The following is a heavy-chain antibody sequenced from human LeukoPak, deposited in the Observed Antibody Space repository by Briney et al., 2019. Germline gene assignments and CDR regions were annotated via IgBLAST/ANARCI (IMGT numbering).Heavy chain of an antibody. V-gene: IGHV3-21*01. CDR3: AREGLGYYFDY. CDR2: ISTSSSYI. D-gene: IGHD3-16*01. Sequence: GGSLRLSCAASGFTFSSYYMNWVRQAPGKGLEWVSSISTSSSYIYYADSVKGRFTISRDNTKNSLYLQMNSLRADDTAVYYCAREGLGYYFDYWGQGTLVTVSS. J-gene: IGHJ4*02. CDR1: GFTFSSYY.